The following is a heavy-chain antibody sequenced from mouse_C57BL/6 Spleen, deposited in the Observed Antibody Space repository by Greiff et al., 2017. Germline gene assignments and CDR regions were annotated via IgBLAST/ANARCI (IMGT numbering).Heavy chain of an antibody. Sequence: VNVVESGAELARPGASVKMSCKASGYTFTSYTMHWVKQRPGQGLEWIGYINPSSGYTKYNQKFKDKATLTADKSSSTAYMQLSSLTSEDSAVYYCARVATWDYWGQGTTLTVSS. CDR2: INPSSGYT. J-gene: IGHJ2*01. CDR3: ARVATWDY. V-gene: IGHV1-4*01. CDR1: GYTFTSYT.